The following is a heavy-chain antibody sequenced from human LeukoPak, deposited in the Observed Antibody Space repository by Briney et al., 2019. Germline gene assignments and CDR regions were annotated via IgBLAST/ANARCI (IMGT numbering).Heavy chain of an antibody. V-gene: IGHV4-34*01. J-gene: IGHJ4*02. CDR2: IYYSGST. CDR1: GGSFSGYY. D-gene: IGHD5-24*01. Sequence: SETLSLTCAVYGGSFSGYYWSWIRQPPGKGLEWIGSIYYSGSTYYNPSLKSRVTISVDTSKNQFSLKLSSVTAADTAAYYCARPRDGYSFDYWGQETLVTVSS. CDR3: ARPRDGYSFDY.